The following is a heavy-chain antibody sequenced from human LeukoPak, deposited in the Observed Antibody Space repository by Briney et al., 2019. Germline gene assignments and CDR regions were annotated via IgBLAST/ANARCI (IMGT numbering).Heavy chain of an antibody. Sequence: ASVKVSCKASGYTFTGYYMHWVRQAPGQGLEWMGWINPNSGGTNYAQKFQGRVTMTRDTAISTAYMELSRLRSDDTAVYYCARDIAAQGYYYYYMDVWGKGTTVTVSS. CDR2: INPNSGGT. V-gene: IGHV1-2*02. CDR3: ARDIAAQGYYYYYMDV. J-gene: IGHJ6*03. CDR1: GYTFTGYY. D-gene: IGHD6-13*01.